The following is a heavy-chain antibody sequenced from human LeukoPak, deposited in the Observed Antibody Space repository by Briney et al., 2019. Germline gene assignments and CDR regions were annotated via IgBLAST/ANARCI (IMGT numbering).Heavy chain of an antibody. J-gene: IGHJ6*02. CDR3: AKDLVRGVSGGDYYYGMDV. CDR1: GFTFSSYG. V-gene: IGHV3-30*18. D-gene: IGHD3-10*01. CDR2: ISYDGSNK. Sequence: PGGSLRLSCAASGFTFSSYGMPWVRQAPGKGLEWVAVISYDGSNKYYADSVKGRFTISRDNSKNTLYLQMNSLRAEDTAVYYCAKDLVRGVSGGDYYYGMDVWGQGTTVTVSS.